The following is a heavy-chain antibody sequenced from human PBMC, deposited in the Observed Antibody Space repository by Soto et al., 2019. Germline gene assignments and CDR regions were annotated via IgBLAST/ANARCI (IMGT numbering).Heavy chain of an antibody. V-gene: IGHV1-69*06. J-gene: IGHJ6*02. CDR1: GGTFGSFA. CDR2: INPMFGTA. Sequence: QVQLVQSGAEVRKPGSSVKVSCKTSGGTFGSFAVSWVRQAPGQGLQWMGGINPMFGTANYAQKFQGRVTFTGDNTRNTAYMEVGSVTTEDTPVYYCSRDGDILTGQLAGGSGHNGVDVWGQGTRVIVSS. CDR3: SRDGDILTGQLAGGSGHNGVDV. D-gene: IGHD3-9*01.